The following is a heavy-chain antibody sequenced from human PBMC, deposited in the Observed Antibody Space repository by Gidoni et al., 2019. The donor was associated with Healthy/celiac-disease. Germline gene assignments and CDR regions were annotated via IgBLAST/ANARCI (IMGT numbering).Heavy chain of an antibody. Sequence: EWMGWINPNSGGTNYAHKFQGRVTMTRDTSISTAYMELSSLRSDDTAVYYCARDVPATSPAGTRYFDLWGRGTLVTVSS. V-gene: IGHV1-2*07. CDR3: ARDVPATSPAGTRYFDL. CDR2: INPNSGGT. D-gene: IGHD1-1*01. J-gene: IGHJ2*01.